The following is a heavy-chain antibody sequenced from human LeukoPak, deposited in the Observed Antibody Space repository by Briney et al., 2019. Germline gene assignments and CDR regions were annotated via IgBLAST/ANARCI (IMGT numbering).Heavy chain of an antibody. Sequence: ARGSLRLSCAASGFTFSGYDMNWVRQAPGKGLEWVSSISGSSSYIYYADSMKGRFTISRDNGKNSLYLQMNSLRAEDTAVYFCARGSSNVAARNNWFDPGGQGTLVTVSS. D-gene: IGHD6-6*01. CDR2: ISGSSSYI. V-gene: IGHV3-21*01. CDR3: ARGSSNVAARNNWFDP. J-gene: IGHJ5*02. CDR1: GFTFSGYD.